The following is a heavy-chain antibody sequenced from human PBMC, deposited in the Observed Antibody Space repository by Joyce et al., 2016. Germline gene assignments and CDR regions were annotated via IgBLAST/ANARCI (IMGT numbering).Heavy chain of an antibody. CDR3: ARGHCSGGSCKPTFDY. D-gene: IGHD2-8*02. V-gene: IGHV1-69*01. CDR1: GGPFSKFA. Sequence: ASGGPFSKFAITWLRQAPGQGLEWMGGSIPAVGSPNDAQHFQGRVTITADESTNTVYMDLSSLRSDDTAIYYCARGHCSGGSCKPTFDYWGQGTVVTVSS. J-gene: IGHJ4*02. CDR2: SIPAVGSP.